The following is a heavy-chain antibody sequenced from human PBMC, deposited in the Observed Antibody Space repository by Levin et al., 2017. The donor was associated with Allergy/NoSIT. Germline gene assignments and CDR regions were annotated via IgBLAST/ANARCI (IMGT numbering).Heavy chain of an antibody. CDR2: IIPIFGTA. CDR3: ARDVGGIAVAGTWFDP. J-gene: IGHJ5*02. V-gene: IGHV1-69*01. D-gene: IGHD6-19*01. CDR1: GGTFSSYA. Sequence: KISCKASGGTFSSYAISWVRQAPGQGLEWMGGIIPIFGTANYAQKFQGRVTITADESTSTAYMELSSLRSEDTAVYYCARDVGGIAVAGTWFDPWGQGTLVTVSS.